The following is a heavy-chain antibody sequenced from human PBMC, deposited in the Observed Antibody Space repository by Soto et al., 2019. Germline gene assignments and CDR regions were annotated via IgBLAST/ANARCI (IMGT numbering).Heavy chain of an antibody. CDR3: ARFDAYYYDSSGYPGP. J-gene: IGHJ5*02. D-gene: IGHD3-22*01. Sequence: ASVKVSCKASGYTFTSYAISWVRQAPGQGLEWMGWISAYNGNTNYAQKLQGRVTMTTDTSTSTAYMELRSLRSDDTAVYYCARFDAYYYDSSGYPGPWGQRTLVTVSS. CDR2: ISAYNGNT. CDR1: GYTFTSYA. V-gene: IGHV1-18*01.